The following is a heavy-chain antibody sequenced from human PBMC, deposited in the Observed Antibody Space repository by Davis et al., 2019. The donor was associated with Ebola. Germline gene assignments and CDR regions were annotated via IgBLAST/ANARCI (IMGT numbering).Heavy chain of an antibody. J-gene: IGHJ3*02. CDR1: GFTFSSYS. V-gene: IGHV3-21*04. Sequence: PGGSLRLSCAASGFTFSSYSMNWVRQAPGKGLEWVSSISSSSSYIYYADSVKGRFTISRDNAKNSLYLQMNSLRAEDTALYYCAKDITSFGVVTSDAFDIWGQGTMVTVSS. CDR3: AKDITSFGVVTSDAFDI. CDR2: ISSSSSYI. D-gene: IGHD3-3*01.